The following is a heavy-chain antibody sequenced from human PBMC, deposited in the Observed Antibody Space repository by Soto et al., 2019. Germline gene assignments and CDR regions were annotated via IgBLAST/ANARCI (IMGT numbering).Heavy chain of an antibody. V-gene: IGHV3-7*01. D-gene: IGHD6-6*01. Sequence: EVQLVESGGGLVQPGESLRLSCAASGLTFNSYWMSWVRQAPGKGLEWVANIKQDGSEKNYVDSVKGRFTVSRDNAINTVHLRMNSLEAEDTAVYFCARVYSSSSGRALDYWGRGTLVIVSS. CDR3: ARVYSSSSGRALDY. CDR2: IKQDGSEK. CDR1: GLTFNSYW. J-gene: IGHJ4*02.